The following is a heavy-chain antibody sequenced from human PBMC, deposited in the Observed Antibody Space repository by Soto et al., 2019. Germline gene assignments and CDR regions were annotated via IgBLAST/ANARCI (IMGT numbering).Heavy chain of an antibody. CDR2: IWHDGSNK. J-gene: IGHJ4*02. Sequence: QVQLVEGGGGVVQPGRSLRLSCAASGFTFSGYVMHWVRQAPGKGLEWVAVIWHDGSNKHYADSVKGRFTISRDNSKNTLYLQMNSLRAEDTAVYYCARERLGDYFFDYWGQGTLVTVSS. CDR1: GFTFSGYV. D-gene: IGHD4-17*01. V-gene: IGHV3-33*01. CDR3: ARERLGDYFFDY.